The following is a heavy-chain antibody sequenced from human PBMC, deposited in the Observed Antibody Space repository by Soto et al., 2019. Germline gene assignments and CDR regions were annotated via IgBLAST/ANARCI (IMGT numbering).Heavy chain of an antibody. V-gene: IGHV4-30-4*02. CDR1: GGSISSGDYY. CDR2: IYYSGST. Sequence: PSDTLSLTCTVSGGSISSGDYYWSWIRQPPGKGLEWIGYIYYSGSTYYNPSLKSRVTISVDTSKNQFSLKLSSVTAADTAVYYCARGTVTASKAYNWFDPWGQGTLVTVSS. J-gene: IGHJ5*02. D-gene: IGHD4-4*01. CDR3: ARGTVTASKAYNWFDP.